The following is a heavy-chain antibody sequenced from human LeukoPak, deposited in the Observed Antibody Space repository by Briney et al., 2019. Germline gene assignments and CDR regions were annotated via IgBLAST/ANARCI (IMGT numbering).Heavy chain of an antibody. Sequence: GGSLRLSCEASGFTFSRHDMHWVRQAPGKGLEWVAFIQHGGGDKNYADSVKGRFTISRDNSKNTLYLQMNSLRVEDTAVYYCARGLFLSGYLDAFDIWGQGTVVTVSS. CDR2: IQHGGGDK. V-gene: IGHV3-30*02. CDR3: ARGLFLSGYLDAFDI. CDR1: GFTFSRHD. J-gene: IGHJ3*02. D-gene: IGHD3-22*01.